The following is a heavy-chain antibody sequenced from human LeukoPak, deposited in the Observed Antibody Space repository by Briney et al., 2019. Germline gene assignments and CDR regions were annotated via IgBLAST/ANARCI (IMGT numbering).Heavy chain of an antibody. D-gene: IGHD6-13*01. CDR1: GGTFSSYA. CDR2: IIPIFGTT. Sequence: ASVKVSCKASGGTFSSYAISWVRQAPGQGLEWMGGIIPIFGTTNYAQKFQDRVTNTADKSTSTAYMELSSLRSEDTAVYYCARVVGLTGYSSSWYSGYYYYMDVWGKGTTVTVSS. CDR3: ARVVGLTGYSSSWYSGYYYYMDV. V-gene: IGHV1-69*06. J-gene: IGHJ6*03.